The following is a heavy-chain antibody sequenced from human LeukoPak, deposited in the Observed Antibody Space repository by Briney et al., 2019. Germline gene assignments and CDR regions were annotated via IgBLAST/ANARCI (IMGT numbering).Heavy chain of an antibody. J-gene: IGHJ6*04. D-gene: IGHD6-25*01. CDR1: GFTFSSYE. Sequence: GGSLRLSCAASGFTFSSYEMNWVRQAPGKGLEWIAYISASGTLTHYADSVEARFTISREKAKNSLYLQMNSLRAEDTAVYYCARDGTPIHSSGWVYMDVWGKGTTVTISS. V-gene: IGHV3-48*03. CDR3: ARDGTPIHSSGWVYMDV. CDR2: ISASGTLT.